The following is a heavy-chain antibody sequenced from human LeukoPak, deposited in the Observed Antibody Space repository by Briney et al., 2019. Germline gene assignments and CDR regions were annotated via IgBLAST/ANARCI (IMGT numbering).Heavy chain of an antibody. J-gene: IGHJ6*02. CDR1: GYTLTELS. CDR3: ATRSYYDFWSGYYKYYYYGMDV. Sequence: ASVKVSCKVSGYTLTELSMHWVRQAPGKGLEWMGGSDPEDGETIYAQKFQGRVTMTEDTSTDTAYMELSSLRSEDTAVYYCATRSYYDFWSGYYKYYYYGMDVWGQGTTVTVSS. CDR2: SDPEDGET. D-gene: IGHD3-3*01. V-gene: IGHV1-24*01.